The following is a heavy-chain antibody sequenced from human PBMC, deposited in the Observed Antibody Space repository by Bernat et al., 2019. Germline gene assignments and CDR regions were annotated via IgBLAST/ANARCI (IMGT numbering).Heavy chain of an antibody. Sequence: QVQLVESGGGVVQPGRSLRLSCAASGFTFSSYGMHWVRQAPGKGLEWVAVIWYDGSNKYYADSVKGRFTISRDNSKNTLYLQMNSLRAEDTAVYYCARGFSGSGRALDYWGQGTLVNVYS. J-gene: IGHJ4*02. CDR1: GFTFSSYG. CDR2: IWYDGSNK. V-gene: IGHV3-33*01. CDR3: ARGFSGSGRALDY. D-gene: IGHD5-12*01.